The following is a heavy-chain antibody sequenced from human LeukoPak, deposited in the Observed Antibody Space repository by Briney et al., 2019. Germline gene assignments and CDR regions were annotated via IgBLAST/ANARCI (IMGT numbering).Heavy chain of an antibody. V-gene: IGHV3-20*04. CDR3: ARDLSSSWYSLAY. CDR1: GLTAADYG. Sequence: GGSLRLSRAASGLTAADYGMSWVRQAPGKGLEWVSGINWSGESTGYADSVKGRFTISRDNAENALYLQMNSLTAEDTARYYCARDLSSSWYSLAYWGRGTLVTVSS. D-gene: IGHD6-13*01. J-gene: IGHJ4*02. CDR2: INWSGEST.